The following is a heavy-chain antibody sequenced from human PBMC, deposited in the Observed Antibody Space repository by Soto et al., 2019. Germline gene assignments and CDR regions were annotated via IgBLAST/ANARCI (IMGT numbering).Heavy chain of an antibody. CDR1: GFTFSSYW. J-gene: IGHJ4*02. CDR2: INSDGSST. CDR3: ARDRHSGYVPASPFDY. D-gene: IGHD5-12*01. V-gene: IGHV3-74*01. Sequence: GSLRLSCAASGFTFSSYWMHWVRQAPGKGLVWVSRINSDGSSTSYADSVKGRFTISRDNAKNTLYLQMNSLRAEDTAVYYCARDRHSGYVPASPFDYWGQGTLVTVYS.